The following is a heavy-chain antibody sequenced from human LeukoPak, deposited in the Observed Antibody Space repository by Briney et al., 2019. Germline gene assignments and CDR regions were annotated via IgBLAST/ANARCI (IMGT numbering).Heavy chain of an antibody. J-gene: IGHJ4*02. V-gene: IGHV4-38-2*02. D-gene: IGHD2-2*01. Sequence: SETLSLTCTVSGYSISSVYYWGFIRQPPGKGLEWIGYIYHSGNTYSNPSLKSRVTISVDRSKNQFSLKLNSVTAADTAIYYCARYCSSTSCPFDLWGQGTLVTVSS. CDR3: ARYCSSTSCPFDL. CDR1: GYSISSVYY. CDR2: IYHSGNT.